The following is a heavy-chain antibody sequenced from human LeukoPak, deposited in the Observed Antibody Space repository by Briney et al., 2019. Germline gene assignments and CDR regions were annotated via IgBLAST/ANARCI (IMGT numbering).Heavy chain of an antibody. Sequence: GGSLRLSCAASGFTFSSYSIDWVRQAPGKGLEWLSYISSSSSTIYYADSVKGRFTLSRDDSRNTVYLQLNNLRVEDTAVYYCAKASWVSNADAVLWGQGTVATVSS. V-gene: IGHV3-48*01. J-gene: IGHJ4*02. CDR3: AKASWVSNADAVL. CDR1: GFTFSSYS. D-gene: IGHD1-1*01. CDR2: ISSSSSTI.